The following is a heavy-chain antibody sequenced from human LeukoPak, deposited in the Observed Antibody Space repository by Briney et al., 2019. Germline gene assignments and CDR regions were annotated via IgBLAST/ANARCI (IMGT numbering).Heavy chain of an antibody. CDR2: IYYSGST. D-gene: IGHD4-17*01. J-gene: IGHJ3*02. CDR1: GGSISSGGSY. V-gene: IGHV4-31*03. Sequence: SQTLSLTCTVSGGSISSGGSYWRWIRQPPGKGLEWIGYIYYSGSTYYNPSLKSRVTISVDTSKNQFSLKLSSVTAADTAVYYCARDGSGTTVTTIDAFDIWGQGTMVTVSS. CDR3: ARDGSGTTVTTIDAFDI.